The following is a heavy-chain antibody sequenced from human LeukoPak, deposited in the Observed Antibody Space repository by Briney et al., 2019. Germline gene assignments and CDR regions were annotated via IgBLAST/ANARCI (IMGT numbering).Heavy chain of an antibody. D-gene: IGHD6-19*01. J-gene: IGHJ4*02. CDR1: GYTFTSYY. V-gene: IGHV1-46*01. Sequence: ASVKVSCKASGYTFTSYYMHWVRQAPGQGLEWMGIINPSGGSTSYAQKFQGRVTMTRDTSTSTAYMEPSSLRSEDTAVYYCARDRGSGWYEGVFDYWGQGTLVTVPS. CDR2: INPSGGST. CDR3: ARDRGSGWYEGVFDY.